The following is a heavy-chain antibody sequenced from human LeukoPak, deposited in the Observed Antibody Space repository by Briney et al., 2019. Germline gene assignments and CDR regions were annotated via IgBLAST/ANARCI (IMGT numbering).Heavy chain of an antibody. CDR1: GGSISSYY. CDR2: IYYSGST. J-gene: IGHJ4*02. Sequence: PSETLSLTCTVSGGSISSYYWSWIRQPPGKGLEWIGYIYYSGSTNYNLSLKSRVTISVDTSKNQFSLKLSSVTAADTAVYYCASSATAVTPADYWGQGTLVTVSS. V-gene: IGHV4-59*01. D-gene: IGHD4-23*01. CDR3: ASSATAVTPADY.